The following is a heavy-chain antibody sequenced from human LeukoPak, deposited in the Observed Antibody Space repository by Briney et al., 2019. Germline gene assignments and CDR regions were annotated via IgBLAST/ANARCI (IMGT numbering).Heavy chain of an antibody. V-gene: IGHV3-30*18. D-gene: IGHD3-22*01. CDR1: GFTFSDYY. CDR2: VSTAGTIK. CDR3: VQEFNHDQWFFDI. Sequence: GGSLRLSCAASGFTFSDYYMSWIRQAPGKGLEWVAVVSTAGTIKYYADSMKGRFTVSRDNSKNTVDLQMNSLRVEDTALYFCVQEFNHDQWFFDIWGRGTLVTVSS. J-gene: IGHJ2*01.